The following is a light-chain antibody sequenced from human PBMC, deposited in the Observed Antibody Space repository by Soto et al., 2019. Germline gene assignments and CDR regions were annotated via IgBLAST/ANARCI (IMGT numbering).Light chain of an antibody. J-gene: IGLJ1*01. CDR1: SSNIGDNY. V-gene: IGLV1-51*01. Sequence: QSVLTQPPSVSAAPGQQVTISCSGSSSNIGDNYVSWYQHLPGTAPKLVVYDNDRRPSGIPGRCSGSKSGTSATLVITGLQNGDEADDYCGTWDDRLDGNYVFGTGTKLTVL. CDR3: GTWDDRLDGNYV. CDR2: DND.